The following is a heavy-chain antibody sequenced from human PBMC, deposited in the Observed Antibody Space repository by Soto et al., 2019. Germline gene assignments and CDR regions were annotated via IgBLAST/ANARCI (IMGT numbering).Heavy chain of an antibody. CDR1: GYTFTSYG. CDR3: ARDRTTPYYFDY. Sequence: ASVKVSCKTSGYTFTSYGISWVRQAPGQGLEWMGWISAYNGNTNYAQKLQGRVTMTTDTSTSTAYMELRSLRSEDTAVYYCARDRTTPYYFDYWGQGTLVTVSS. J-gene: IGHJ4*02. D-gene: IGHD1-1*01. CDR2: ISAYNGNT. V-gene: IGHV1-18*01.